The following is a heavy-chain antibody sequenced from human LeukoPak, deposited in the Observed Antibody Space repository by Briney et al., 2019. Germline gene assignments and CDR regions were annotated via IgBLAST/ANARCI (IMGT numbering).Heavy chain of an antibody. Sequence: PGGSLRLSCAAPGLTLGGYYMDWVRQAPGKGLEWVGRIRNEANRYTTEYAASVKGRFTISRDDSKNSLYLQMNSLKTEDTAVYYCTRLRNYGYDFWGQGTLVTVSS. D-gene: IGHD5-18*01. CDR3: TRLRNYGYDF. CDR1: GLTLGGYY. V-gene: IGHV3-72*01. J-gene: IGHJ4*02. CDR2: IRNEANRYTT.